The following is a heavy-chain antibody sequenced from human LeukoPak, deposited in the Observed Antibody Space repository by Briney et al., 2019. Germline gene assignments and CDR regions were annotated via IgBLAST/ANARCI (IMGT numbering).Heavy chain of an antibody. J-gene: IGHJ4*02. CDR1: GASVSSSNYY. Sequence: PSETLSLTCTVSGASVSSSNYYWGWIRRPPRKGLEWIGTVYYSGLTYYNPPPIGRVTIFVDTSNNQISLKLTSVTAADTAVYYCGRQTRDNSYPRYFDYWGQGALVTVSS. CDR2: VYYSGLT. V-gene: IGHV4-39*01. CDR3: GRQTRDNSYPRYFDY. D-gene: IGHD1-1*01.